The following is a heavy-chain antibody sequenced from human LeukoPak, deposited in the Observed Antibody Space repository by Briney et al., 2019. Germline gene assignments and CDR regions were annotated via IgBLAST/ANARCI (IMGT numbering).Heavy chain of an antibody. CDR1: GYSISSGYY. CDR2: IYHSGST. V-gene: IGHV4-38-2*01. D-gene: IGHD1-26*01. Sequence: PSETLSLTCAVSGYSISSGYYWGWIRQPPGKGLEWIGSIYHSGSTYYNPSLKSRVTISVDTSKNQFSLKLSSVTAADTAVYYCARHPGGTYPTEDFDYWGQGTLVTVSS. CDR3: ARHPGGTYPTEDFDY. J-gene: IGHJ4*02.